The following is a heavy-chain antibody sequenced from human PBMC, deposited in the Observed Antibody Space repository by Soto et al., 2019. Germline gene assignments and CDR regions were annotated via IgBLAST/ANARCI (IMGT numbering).Heavy chain of an antibody. V-gene: IGHV4-59*08. CDR2: IYYSGST. Sequence: SETLSLTCTVSGGSISSYYWSWIRQPPGKGLEWIGYIYYSGSTNYNPSLKSRVTISVDTSKNQFSLKLSSVTAADTAVYYCARWLPDYDILTGYSQGYYYYMDVWGKGTTVTVSS. CDR3: ARWLPDYDILTGYSQGYYYYMDV. D-gene: IGHD3-9*01. J-gene: IGHJ6*03. CDR1: GGSISSYY.